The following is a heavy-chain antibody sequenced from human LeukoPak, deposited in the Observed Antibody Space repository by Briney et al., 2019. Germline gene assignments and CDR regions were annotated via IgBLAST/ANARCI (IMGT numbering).Heavy chain of an antibody. D-gene: IGHD2-2*01. Sequence: GGSLRLSCAASGFTFSSYGMHWVRQAPGKGLEWVAVISYDGSNKYYADSVKGRFTISRDNSKNTLYLQMNSLRAEDTAVYYCAKEVVPAAPLDYWGQGTLVTVSS. CDR3: AKEVVPAAPLDY. CDR2: ISYDGSNK. CDR1: GFTFSSYG. J-gene: IGHJ4*02. V-gene: IGHV3-30*18.